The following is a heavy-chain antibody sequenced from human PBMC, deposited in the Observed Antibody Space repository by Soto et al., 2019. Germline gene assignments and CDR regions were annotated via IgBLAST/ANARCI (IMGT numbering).Heavy chain of an antibody. CDR3: ASAEDVLPFHY. J-gene: IGHJ4*02. D-gene: IGHD3-10*01. V-gene: IGHV1-18*01. CDR2: ISAYNGNT. CDR1: GYTFTSYG. Sequence: QVQLVQSGAEVKRPGASVKVSCKASGYTFTSYGISWVRQAPGQGLEWMGWISAYNGNTIYAQKLQGRVTMTTDTSTSTAYMELRTLRSDDPSVYYFASAEDVLPFHYWCQATLFTVSS.